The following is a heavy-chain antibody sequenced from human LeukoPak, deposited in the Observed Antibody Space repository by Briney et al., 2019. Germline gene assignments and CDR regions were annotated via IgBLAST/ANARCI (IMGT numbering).Heavy chain of an antibody. CDR2: MKGDGSEK. Sequence: GGSLRLSCVASGFTFSIYWMTWVRQAPGKGLEWVANMKGDGSEKHYVDSVKGRFTISRDNAKSSLYLQMNSLRAEDTAVYYCARPAYTAAYDLWGQGTLVTVSS. CDR3: ARPAYTAAYDL. D-gene: IGHD3-16*01. V-gene: IGHV3-7*01. J-gene: IGHJ3*01. CDR1: GFTFSIYW.